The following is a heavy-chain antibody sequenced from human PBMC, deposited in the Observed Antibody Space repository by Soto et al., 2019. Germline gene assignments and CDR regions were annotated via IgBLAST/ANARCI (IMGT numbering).Heavy chain of an antibody. Sequence: PSETLSLTCTVSGGSISSYYWSWIRQPPGKGLEWIGYIYYSGSTNYNPSLKSRVTISVDTSKNQFSLKLSSVTAADTAVYYCAAGGGLPRYYWGQGILVTVSS. CDR2: IYYSGST. CDR3: AAGGGLPRYY. V-gene: IGHV4-59*01. D-gene: IGHD5-12*01. CDR1: GGSISSYY. J-gene: IGHJ4*02.